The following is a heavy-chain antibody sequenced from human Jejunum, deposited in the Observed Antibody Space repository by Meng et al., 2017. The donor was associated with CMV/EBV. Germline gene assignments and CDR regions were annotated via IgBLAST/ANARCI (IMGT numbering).Heavy chain of an antibody. CDR1: GFNFGGYT. V-gene: IGHV3-9*01. J-gene: IGHJ4*02. CDR2: IAWHSGSI. Sequence: CAASGFNFGGYTMHWVRQAPGKGLEWVSGIAWHSGSIGYADSVKGRFTMSRDNAKNSLYLQMNSLTTDDTAVYYCVGEVGVRDFGSWGQGTLVTVSS. CDR3: VGEVGVRDFGS. D-gene: IGHD3-3*01.